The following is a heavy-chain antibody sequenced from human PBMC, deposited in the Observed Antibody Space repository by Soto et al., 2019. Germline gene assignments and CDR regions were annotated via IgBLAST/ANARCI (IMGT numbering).Heavy chain of an antibody. J-gene: IGHJ5*02. V-gene: IGHV3-30*18. CDR1: GFTFSSYG. CDR3: AKDLEDIVVVVAATPFDP. CDR2: ISYDGSNK. Sequence: GGSLRLSCAASGFTFSSYGMHWVRQAPGKGLEWVAVISYDGSNKYYADSVKGRFTISRDNSKNTLYLQMNSLRAEDTAVYYCAKDLEDIVVVVAATPFDPWGQGTLVTVSS. D-gene: IGHD2-15*01.